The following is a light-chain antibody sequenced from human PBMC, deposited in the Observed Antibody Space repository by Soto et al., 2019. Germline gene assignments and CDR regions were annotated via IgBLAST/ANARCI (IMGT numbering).Light chain of an antibody. V-gene: IGLV1-40*01. Sequence: QSVLTQPPSVSGAPGQRVTISSTGSSSNIGAGYDVHWYQQLPGTAPKLLIYVNSNRPSGVPDRFSGSKSGTSASLAITGLQAEDEADYYFQSYDSSLSALFGGGTKLTVL. CDR1: SSNIGAGYD. J-gene: IGLJ3*02. CDR2: VNS. CDR3: QSYDSSLSAL.